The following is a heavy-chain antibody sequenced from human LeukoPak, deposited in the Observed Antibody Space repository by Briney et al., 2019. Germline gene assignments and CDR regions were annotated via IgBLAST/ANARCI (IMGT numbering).Heavy chain of an antibody. CDR2: IIPIFGTA. D-gene: IGHD2-2*01. Sequence: SVKVSCKASGGTFSSYAISWVRQAPGQGLEWMGRIIPIFGTANYAQKFQGRVTITTDESTSTAYMELSSLRSEDTAVYYCALPVRSRSTSDYYYYMDVWGKGTTVTVSS. V-gene: IGHV1-69*05. CDR1: GGTFSSYA. J-gene: IGHJ6*03. CDR3: ALPVRSRSTSDYYYYMDV.